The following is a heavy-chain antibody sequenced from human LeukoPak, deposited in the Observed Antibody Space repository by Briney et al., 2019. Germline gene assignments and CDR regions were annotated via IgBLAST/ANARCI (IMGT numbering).Heavy chain of an antibody. J-gene: IGHJ4*02. CDR2: IYHSGST. CDR3: ARVSYSSGYLLDY. CDR1: GGSISSGGYY. V-gene: IGHV4-30-2*01. Sequence: PSETLSLTCTVSGGSISSGGYYWSWIRQPPGKGLEWIGYIYHSGSTYYNPSLKSRVTISVDRSKNQFSLKLSSVTAADTAVYYCARVSYSSGYLLDYWGQGTLVTVSS. D-gene: IGHD3-22*01.